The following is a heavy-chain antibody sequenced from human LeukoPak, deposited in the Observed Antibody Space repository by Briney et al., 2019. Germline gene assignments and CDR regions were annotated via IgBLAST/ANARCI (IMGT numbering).Heavy chain of an antibody. V-gene: IGHV1-2*02. D-gene: IGHD4-17*01. CDR3: ARPYGDYSLFDY. J-gene: IGHJ4*02. CDR1: GYTFTGYY. Sequence: ASVKVSCTASGYTFTGYYMHWVRQAPGQGLEWMGWINPNSGGTNYAQKFQGRVTMTRDTSISTAYMELSRLRSDDTAVYYCARPYGDYSLFDYWGQGTLVTVSS. CDR2: INPNSGGT.